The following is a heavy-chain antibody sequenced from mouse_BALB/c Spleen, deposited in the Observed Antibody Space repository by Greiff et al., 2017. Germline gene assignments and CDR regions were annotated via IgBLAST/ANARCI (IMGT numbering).Heavy chain of an antibody. Sequence: QVQLQQSGTVLARPGASVKMSCKASGYTFTSYWMHWVKQRPGQGLEWIGAIYPGNSDTSYNQKFKDKATLTADKSSSTAYMQLSSLTSEDSAVYYCARGDSYAMDYWGQGTSVTVSS. J-gene: IGHJ4*01. CDR3: ARGDSYAMDY. V-gene: IGHV1-87*01. CDR2: IYPGNSDT. CDR1: GYTFTSYW.